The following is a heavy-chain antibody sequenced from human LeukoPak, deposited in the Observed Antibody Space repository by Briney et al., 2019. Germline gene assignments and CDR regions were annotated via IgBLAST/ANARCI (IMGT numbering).Heavy chain of an antibody. CDR3: ARDWFHAIDY. J-gene: IGHJ4*02. V-gene: IGHV3-21*06. D-gene: IGHD2/OR15-2a*01. CDR2: ISSSSSYI. CDR1: GFTVSSNS. Sequence: GGSLRLSCTVSGFTVSSNSMSWVRQAPGKGLEWVSSISSSSSYIYYADSVKGRFTISRDNAKNTLYLQMNSLRAEDTAVYYCARDWFHAIDYWGQGTLVTVSS.